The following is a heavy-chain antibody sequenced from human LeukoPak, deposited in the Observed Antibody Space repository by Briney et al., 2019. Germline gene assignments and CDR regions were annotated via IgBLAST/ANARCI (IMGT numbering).Heavy chain of an antibody. Sequence: ASVKVSCKASGYTFTSYDINWVQQATGQGLEWMGWMNPNSGNTGYAQKFQGRVTMTRNTSISTAYMELSSLRSEDTAVYYCARAGSGSLGHGYWGQGTLVTVSS. J-gene: IGHJ4*02. CDR1: GYTFTSYD. CDR2: MNPNSGNT. CDR3: ARAGSGSLGHGY. V-gene: IGHV1-8*01. D-gene: IGHD6-19*01.